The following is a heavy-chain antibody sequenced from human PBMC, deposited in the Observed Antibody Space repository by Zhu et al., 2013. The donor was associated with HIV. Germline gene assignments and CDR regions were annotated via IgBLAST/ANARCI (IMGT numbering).Heavy chain of an antibody. Sequence: QVQLVQSGAEVKKPGASVKVSCKASGYTFTSYGISWVRQAPGQGLEWMGWISAYNGNTNYAQKLQGRVTMTTDTSTSTAYMELRSLRSDDTAVYYCARDTLSGSYYNSALNWFDPWGRGNPSVTVSS. D-gene: IGHD3-10*01. V-gene: IGHV1-18*04. CDR2: ISAYNGNT. CDR3: ARDTLSGSYYNSALNWFDP. CDR1: GYTFTSYG. J-gene: IGHJ5*02.